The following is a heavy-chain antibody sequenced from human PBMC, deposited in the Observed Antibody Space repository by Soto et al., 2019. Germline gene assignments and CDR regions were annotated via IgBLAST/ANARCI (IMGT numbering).Heavy chain of an antibody. CDR1: GGPISSEGYY. CDR2: IYYSGTT. Sequence: SETLSLTCTVSGGPISSEGYYWSWFRQLPGKGLEWIGDIYYSGTTYHNPSLRSRLTISGDNSKNTLYLQMNSLRAEDTAVYYCAKGTTEDYFDYWGQGTLVTVS. CDR3: AKGTTEDYFDY. D-gene: IGHD1-1*01. J-gene: IGHJ4*02. V-gene: IGHV4-31*03.